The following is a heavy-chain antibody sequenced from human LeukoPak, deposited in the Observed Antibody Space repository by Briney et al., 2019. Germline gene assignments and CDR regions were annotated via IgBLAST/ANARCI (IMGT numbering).Heavy chain of an antibody. CDR3: ARDQYSSSWGYYYYMDV. CDR2: IYTSGST. J-gene: IGHJ6*03. Sequence: SETLSLTCTVSGGFISSYYWSWIRQPAGKGLECIGRIYTSGSTNYNPPLKSRVTMSVDTSKNQFSLKLSSVTAADTAVYYCARDQYSSSWGYYYYMDVWGKGTTVTISS. D-gene: IGHD6-13*01. CDR1: GGFISSYY. V-gene: IGHV4-4*07.